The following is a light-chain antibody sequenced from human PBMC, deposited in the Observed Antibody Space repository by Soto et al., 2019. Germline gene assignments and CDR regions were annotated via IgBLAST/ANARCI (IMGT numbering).Light chain of an antibody. Sequence: QSVLTQPPSVSGAPGQRVTISCTGSSSNIGAGYDVHWYQQLPGTAPKLLIYGNTNRPSGVPDRFSGPKSDTSASLAITGLQAEDEAVYYCQSYASSLSGYVFGTGTKVTVL. CDR2: GNT. J-gene: IGLJ1*01. CDR3: QSYASSLSGYV. CDR1: SSNIGAGYD. V-gene: IGLV1-40*01.